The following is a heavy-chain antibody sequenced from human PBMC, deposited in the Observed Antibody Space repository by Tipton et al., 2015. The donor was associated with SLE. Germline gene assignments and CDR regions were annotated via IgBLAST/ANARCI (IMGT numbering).Heavy chain of an antibody. D-gene: IGHD6-6*01. CDR3: AKDTLEAARSSYYYGMDV. J-gene: IGHJ6*02. V-gene: IGHV3-23*01. CDR2: ISGSGDST. CDR1: GFTFNSYG. Sequence: SLRLSCAASGFTFNSYGMSWVRQAPGEGLEWVSTISGSGDSTHYADSVKGRFTISRDNSKNMLYLQMNSLRADDTAVYYCAKDTLEAARSSYYYGMDVWGQGTTVTVSS.